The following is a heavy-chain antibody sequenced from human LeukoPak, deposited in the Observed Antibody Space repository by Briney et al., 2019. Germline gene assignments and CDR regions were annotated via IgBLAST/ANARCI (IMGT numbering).Heavy chain of an antibody. CDR1: GGSISSGGYY. D-gene: IGHD2-2*01. Sequence: SETLSLTCTVSGGSISSGGYYWSWIRQPPGKGLEWIGEINHSGSTNYNPSLKSRVTISVDTSKNQFSLKLSSVTAADTAVYYCARSGVVPAANYYFDYWGQGTLVTVSS. V-gene: IGHV4-61*08. CDR2: INHSGST. CDR3: ARSGVVPAANYYFDY. J-gene: IGHJ4*02.